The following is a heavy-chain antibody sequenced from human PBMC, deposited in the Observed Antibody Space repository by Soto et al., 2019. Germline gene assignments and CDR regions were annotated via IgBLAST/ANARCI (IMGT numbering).Heavy chain of an antibody. CDR2: ISSDGGTK. V-gene: IGHV3-30*03. D-gene: IGHD4-17*01. Sequence: QVQLVESGGGVVQPGRSLRLSCAVSGFAVSTYGMDWVRQAPGKGLKWVAVISSDGGTKYYADSVKGRFTISRDNSRNTLFLEMNSLRGDDMAVYYCTGEVASGYWGQGTLVTVSS. J-gene: IGHJ4*02. CDR3: TGEVASGY. CDR1: GFAVSTYG.